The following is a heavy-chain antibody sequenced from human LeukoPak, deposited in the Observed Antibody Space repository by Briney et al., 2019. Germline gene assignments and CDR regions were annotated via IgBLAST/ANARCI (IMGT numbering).Heavy chain of an antibody. Sequence: GASVKVSCKASGYTLTNYDTNWVRQATGQGLEWMGWMKPKSGETGYAEKFQGRATMTRDTSINTAYMELSSLTSEDTAVYYCARDYGGNSGWFDPWGQGTLVTVSS. D-gene: IGHD4-23*01. CDR1: GYTLTNYD. J-gene: IGHJ5*02. V-gene: IGHV1-8*01. CDR3: ARDYGGNSGWFDP. CDR2: MKPKSGET.